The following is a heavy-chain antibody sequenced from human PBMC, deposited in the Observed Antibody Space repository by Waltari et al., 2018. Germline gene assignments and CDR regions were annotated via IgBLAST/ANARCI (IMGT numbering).Heavy chain of an antibody. CDR2: IKQDGSEK. CDR1: GFTFSSYW. CDR3: ARLLFWNYGALDY. Sequence: EVQLVESGGGLVQPGGSLRLSCAASGFTFSSYWMSWVRQAPGKGLEWVANIKQDGSEKYYVDSVKGRFTISRDNANNSLYLQMNSLRAEDTAVYYCARLLFWNYGALDYWGQGTLVTVSS. D-gene: IGHD1-7*01. V-gene: IGHV3-7*01. J-gene: IGHJ4*02.